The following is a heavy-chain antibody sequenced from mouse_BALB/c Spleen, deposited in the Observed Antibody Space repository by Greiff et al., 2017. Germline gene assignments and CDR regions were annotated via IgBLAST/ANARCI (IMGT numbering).Heavy chain of an antibody. V-gene: IGHV5-17*02. CDR1: GFTFSSFG. CDR2: ISSGSSTI. CDR3: ARWNWEDWYLDD. J-gene: IGHJ1*01. Sequence: EVQLVESGGGLVQPGGSRKLSCAASGFTFSSFGMHWVRQAPEKGLEWVAYISSGSSTIYYADTVKGRFTISRDNPKNTLFLQMTSLRSEDTAMYYCARWNWEDWYLDDWGEGTTVTVSS. D-gene: IGHD4-1*01.